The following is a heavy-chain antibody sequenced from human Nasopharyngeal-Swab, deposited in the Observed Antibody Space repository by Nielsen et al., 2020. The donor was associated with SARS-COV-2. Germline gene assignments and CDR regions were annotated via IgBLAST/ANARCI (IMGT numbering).Heavy chain of an antibody. CDR3: AGEHPTTRASDY. Sequence: ASVKVSCKTSGYTFTGYYIQWVRQAPGQGLEWMGRINPNSGATKPAQRFQGRVTMTSDTSISTAYMDLSSLASDDTALYYCAGEHPTTRASDYWGQGTLVTVSS. V-gene: IGHV1-2*06. D-gene: IGHD4-11*01. CDR1: GYTFTGYY. CDR2: INPNSGAT. J-gene: IGHJ4*02.